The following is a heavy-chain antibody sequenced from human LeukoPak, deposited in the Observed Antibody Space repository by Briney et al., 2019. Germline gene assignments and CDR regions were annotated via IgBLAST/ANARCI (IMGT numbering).Heavy chain of an antibody. V-gene: IGHV4-59*01. CDR3: ARVSVTMVRGVPPPYWYFDL. CDR1: GGSISSYY. Sequence: SETLSLTCTVSGGSISSYYWSWIRQPPGKGLEWIGYIYYSGSTNYNPSLKSRVTISVDTSKNQFSLKLSSVTAADTAVYYCARVSVTMVRGVPPPYWYFDLWGRGTLATVSS. CDR2: IYYSGST. D-gene: IGHD3-10*01. J-gene: IGHJ2*01.